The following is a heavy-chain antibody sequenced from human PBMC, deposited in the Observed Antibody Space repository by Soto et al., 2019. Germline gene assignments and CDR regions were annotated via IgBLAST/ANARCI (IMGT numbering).Heavy chain of an antibody. Sequence: VQMVESGGSLLHPGGSLRLSCAASGFTVSSNYMSWVRQAPGKGLEWVSVIYSVGSTYYADSVKGRFTISRDNSKNTRYLQMNSLRAEDTVVYYCAGGYYYDSSGSDFDYWGQGTLVTVSS. CDR2: IYSVGST. V-gene: IGHV3-53*01. CDR1: GFTVSSNY. D-gene: IGHD3-22*01. CDR3: AGGYYYDSSGSDFDY. J-gene: IGHJ4*02.